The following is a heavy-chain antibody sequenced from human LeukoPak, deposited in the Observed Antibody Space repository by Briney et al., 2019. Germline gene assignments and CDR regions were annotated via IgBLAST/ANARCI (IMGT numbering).Heavy chain of an antibody. J-gene: IGHJ4*02. CDR2: IYTSGST. D-gene: IGHD6-19*01. CDR1: GGSISSGSYY. V-gene: IGHV4-61*02. CDR3: ARASGAGSDH. Sequence: SETLSLTCTVSGGSISSGSYYWSWIRQPAGKGLEWIGRIYTSGSTNYNPSLKSRVTISVDTSKNQFSLKLSSVTAADTAVYYCARASGAGSDHWGQGTLVTVSS.